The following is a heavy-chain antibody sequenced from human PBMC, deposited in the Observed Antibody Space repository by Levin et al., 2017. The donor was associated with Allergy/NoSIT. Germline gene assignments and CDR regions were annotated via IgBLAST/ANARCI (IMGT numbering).Heavy chain of an antibody. D-gene: IGHD2-15*01. CDR3: ARVGGYCSGGRCYSSYSFEY. J-gene: IGHJ4*02. CDR1: GYSFTNYY. Sequence: ASVKVSCKASGYSFTNYYMYWVRQAPGQGLEWMGGMDPSGGSTNYAQKFQGRVTMTRDTSTSTVYMELSSLRSEDTAVYYCARVGGYCSGGRCYSSYSFEYWGQGSLVTVSS. V-gene: IGHV1-46*01. CDR2: MDPSGGST.